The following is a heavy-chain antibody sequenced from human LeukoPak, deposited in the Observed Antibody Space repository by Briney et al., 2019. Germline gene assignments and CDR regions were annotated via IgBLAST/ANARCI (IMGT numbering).Heavy chain of an antibody. V-gene: IGHV4-4*07. CDR1: GGSISAYY. J-gene: IGHJ6*02. CDR3: ARDDFEYSVHYGMDV. CDR2: VYRTGNT. Sequence: SETLSLTCSVSGGSISAYYWSWIRQPAGKGLEWIGRVYRTGNTNYNPSLQSRVTMSVDTSKNQISLRLRSVTAADTAVYFCARDDFEYSVHYGMDVWGQGTAVTVSS. D-gene: IGHD3-9*01.